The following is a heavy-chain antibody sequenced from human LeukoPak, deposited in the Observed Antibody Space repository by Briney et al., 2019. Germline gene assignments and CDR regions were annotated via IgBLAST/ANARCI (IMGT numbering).Heavy chain of an antibody. J-gene: IGHJ3*02. CDR1: GFTVSSNY. V-gene: IGHV3-53*01. D-gene: IGHD1-14*01. CDR2: IYSGGST. Sequence: PGGSLRLSCAASGFTVSSNYMSWVRQAPGKGLEWVSVIYSGGSTYYSDSVTGRFTISRDNSKNTLYLQMNSLRAEDTAVYYCARARIDAFDIWGQGTMVTVSS. CDR3: ARARIDAFDI.